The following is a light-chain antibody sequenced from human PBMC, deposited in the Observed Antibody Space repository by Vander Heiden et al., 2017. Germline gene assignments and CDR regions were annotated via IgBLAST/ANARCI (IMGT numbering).Light chain of an antibody. Sequence: SYVLTQPPSVSVAPGKTARITCWGTNVGSKTVHWYQQRPGQAPVLVVFDDSDRPSGIPERLSGSNSGNAATMTISRVEAGDEADYYCQVWDTSSDHVLFGGGTKLTVL. V-gene: IGLV3-21*03. CDR2: DDS. CDR3: QVWDTSSDHVL. CDR1: NVGSKT. J-gene: IGLJ2*01.